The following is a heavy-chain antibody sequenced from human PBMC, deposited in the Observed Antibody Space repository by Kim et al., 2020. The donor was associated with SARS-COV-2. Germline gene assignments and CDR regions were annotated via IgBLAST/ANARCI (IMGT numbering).Heavy chain of an antibody. CDR1: GFTFSSYA. CDR2: ISGSGGST. J-gene: IGHJ4*02. D-gene: IGHD6-13*01. V-gene: IGHV3-23*01. CDR3: AKSTFGTGTNLYSSWYEEVADY. Sequence: GGSLRLSCAASGFTFSSYAMSWVPQAPGKGLEWVSAISGSGGSTYYADSVKGRFTISRDNSKNTLYLQMNSLRAEDTAVYYCAKSTFGTGTNLYSSWYEEVADYWGQGTLVTVSS.